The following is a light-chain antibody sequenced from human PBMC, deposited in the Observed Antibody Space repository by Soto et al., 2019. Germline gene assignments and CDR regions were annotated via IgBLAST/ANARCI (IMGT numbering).Light chain of an antibody. Sequence: AIRMTQSPSSFSASTGDRVTITCRASQGISSYLAWYQQKPGKAPKLLIYAASTLQSGVPSRFSGSGSGTDLTLTISCLQSEDFATYFCQQYYSYPFTVGPGTKVDIK. CDR3: QQYYSYPFT. CDR2: AAS. V-gene: IGKV1-8*01. J-gene: IGKJ3*01. CDR1: QGISSY.